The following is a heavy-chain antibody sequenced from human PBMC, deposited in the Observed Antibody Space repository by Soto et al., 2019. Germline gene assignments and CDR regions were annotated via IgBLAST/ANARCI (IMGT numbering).Heavy chain of an antibody. CDR3: ATGHCTDCSNGVCPFFCNLGMDV. D-gene: IGHD2-8*01. CDR1: GYSFTDYH. V-gene: IGHV1-2*04. CDR2: INPKSGGT. J-gene: IGHJ6*02. Sequence: VASVKVSCKASGYSFTDYHIHWVRQAPGQGLEWLGRINPKSGGTSTAQKFQGWVTMSRDRSISTVYMELTRLRSDDTAVYFCATGHCTDCSNGVCPFFCNLGMDVWGQGTTVTVSS.